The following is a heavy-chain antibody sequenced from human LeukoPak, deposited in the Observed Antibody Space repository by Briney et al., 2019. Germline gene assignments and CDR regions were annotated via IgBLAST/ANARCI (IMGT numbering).Heavy chain of an antibody. CDR2: IYYSGST. D-gene: IGHD5/OR15-5a*01. J-gene: IGHJ4*02. CDR3: ATGGGLAVSHI. V-gene: IGHV4-59*04. Sequence: SETLSLTCTVSGGSISSYYWSWIRQPPGKGLEWIGYIYYSGSTYYNPSLKSRATISGDTSKNQFSLKLSSVTAADTAVYFCATGGGLAVSHIWGQGTLVTVSS. CDR1: GGSISSYY.